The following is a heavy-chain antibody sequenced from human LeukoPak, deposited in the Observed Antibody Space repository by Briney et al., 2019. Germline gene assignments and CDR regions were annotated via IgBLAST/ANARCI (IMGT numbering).Heavy chain of an antibody. CDR1: GGSISSYY. Sequence: SETLSLTCTVSGGSISSYYWSWIRRPAGKGLEWIGRIYTSGSTNYNPSLKSRVTMSVDTSKNQFSLKLSSVTAADTAVYYCARDSYSSSSYDYWGQGTLVTVSS. CDR2: IYTSGST. D-gene: IGHD6-6*01. CDR3: ARDSYSSSSYDY. J-gene: IGHJ4*02. V-gene: IGHV4-4*07.